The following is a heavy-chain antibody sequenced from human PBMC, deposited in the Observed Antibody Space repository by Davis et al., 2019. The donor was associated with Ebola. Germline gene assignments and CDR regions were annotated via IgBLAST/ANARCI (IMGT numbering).Heavy chain of an antibody. CDR1: GGTFSSYA. CDR3: ARDFKVVVPAAYYGMDV. J-gene: IGHJ6*02. Sequence: ASVKVSCKASGGTFSSYAISWVRQAPGQGLEWMGWINPNSGGTNYAQKFQGWVTMTRDTSISTAYMELRSLRSDDTAVYYCARDFKVVVPAAYYGMDVWGQGTTVTVSS. D-gene: IGHD2-2*01. V-gene: IGHV1-2*04. CDR2: INPNSGGT.